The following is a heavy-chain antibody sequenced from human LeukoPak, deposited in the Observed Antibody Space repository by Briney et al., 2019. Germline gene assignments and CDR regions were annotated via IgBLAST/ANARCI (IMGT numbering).Heavy chain of an antibody. CDR1: GFTFSSHN. Sequence: GGSLRLSCAASGFTFSSHNMVWVRQPPGKGLEWISYISDSSITMYYADSVKGRFTISRDNAKNSLYLHMNSLRAEDTAVYYCARDGGFCSGGFCYRLFDPWGQGTLVTVSS. CDR2: ISDSSITM. V-gene: IGHV3-48*04. J-gene: IGHJ5*02. D-gene: IGHD2-15*01. CDR3: ARDGGFCSGGFCYRLFDP.